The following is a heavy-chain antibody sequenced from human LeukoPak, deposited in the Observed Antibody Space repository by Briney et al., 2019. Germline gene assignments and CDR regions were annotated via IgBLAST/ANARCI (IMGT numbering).Heavy chain of an antibody. J-gene: IGHJ4*02. CDR3: ARGSTYYDSSGQVPFDY. D-gene: IGHD3-22*01. V-gene: IGHV3-48*01. CDR2: ISSSSSTI. CDR1: GFTFSTYS. Sequence: GGSLRLSCAASGFTFSTYSMNWVRQAPGEGLEWVSYISSSSSTIYYADSVKGRFTISRDNAKNSLYLQMNSLRAEDTAVYYCARGSTYYDSSGQVPFDYWGQGTLVTVSP.